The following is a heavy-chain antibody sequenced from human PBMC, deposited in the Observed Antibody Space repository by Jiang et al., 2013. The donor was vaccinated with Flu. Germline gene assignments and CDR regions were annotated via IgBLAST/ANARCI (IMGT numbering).Heavy chain of an antibody. D-gene: IGHD4-17*01. V-gene: IGHV3-23*04. J-gene: IGHJ1*01. CDR2: ISDTGGGT. CDR1: GFTFSTYA. CDR3: AKVMGTTGRFFSL. Sequence: VQLVESGGDLVQPGGSLRLSCAASGFTFSTYAMSWVRQAPGKGLEWVSGISDTGGGTYSADSVKGRFTISRDNSKSTLYLQMNSLRAEDTAIYYCAKVMGTTGRFFSLWGQGTLVTVSS.